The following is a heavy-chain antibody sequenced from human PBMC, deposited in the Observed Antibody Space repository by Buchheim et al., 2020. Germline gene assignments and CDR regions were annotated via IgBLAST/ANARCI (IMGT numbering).Heavy chain of an antibody. V-gene: IGHV4-34*01. CDR1: GGPFSRYY. CDR2: IDHTGST. Sequence: QVQLQQWGAGLLKPSETLSLTCGVSGGPFSRYYWSWIRQSPGKGLEWIGEIDHTGSTNYNPSLKSRVTISVDASRNQLSLRLISVTAADTAVYYCAKGYCSGGSCLGREYWGQGTL. CDR3: AKGYCSGGSCLGREY. D-gene: IGHD2-15*01. J-gene: IGHJ4*02.